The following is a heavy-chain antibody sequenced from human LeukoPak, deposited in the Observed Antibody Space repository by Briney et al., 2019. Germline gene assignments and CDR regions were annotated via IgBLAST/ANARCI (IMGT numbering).Heavy chain of an antibody. Sequence: PGGSLRLSCAASGFTFSSYWMSWVRQAPGKGLEWVANIKQDGSEKYYVDSVKGRFTISRDNAKNSLYLQMNSLRAEDTAVYYCARDSVEVIAAAGGYYMDVWGKGTTVTVSS. CDR1: GFTFSSYW. CDR2: IKQDGSEK. CDR3: ARDSVEVIAAAGGYYMDV. J-gene: IGHJ6*03. D-gene: IGHD6-13*01. V-gene: IGHV3-7*01.